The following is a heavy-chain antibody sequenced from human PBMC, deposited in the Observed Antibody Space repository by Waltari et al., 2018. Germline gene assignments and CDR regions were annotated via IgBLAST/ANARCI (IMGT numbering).Heavy chain of an antibody. CDR2: IYYSGST. D-gene: IGHD6-19*01. J-gene: IGHJ4*02. V-gene: IGHV4-39*07. Sequence: QLQLQESGPGLVKPSETLSLTRTVSAGSISRSSTYWGTTRPPPGKGLEWIGSIYYSGSTYYNPSLKSRVTISVDTSKNQFSLKLSSVTAADTAVYYCATSRSSGWSLGYWGQGTLVTVSS. CDR1: AGSISRSSTY. CDR3: ATSRSSGWSLGY.